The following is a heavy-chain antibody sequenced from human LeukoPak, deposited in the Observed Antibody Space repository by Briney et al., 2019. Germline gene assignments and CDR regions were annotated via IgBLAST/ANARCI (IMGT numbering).Heavy chain of an antibody. CDR3: AFGEGAAAGTTRGYYFDY. Sequence: SVKVSCKASGGTFSSYAISWVRQAPGQGLEWMGGIIPIFGTANYAQKFQGRVTITADESPSTAYMELSSLRSEDTAVYYCAFGEGAAAGTTRGYYFDYWGQGTLVTVSS. V-gene: IGHV1-69*13. CDR2: IIPIFGTA. J-gene: IGHJ4*02. CDR1: GGTFSSYA. D-gene: IGHD6-13*01.